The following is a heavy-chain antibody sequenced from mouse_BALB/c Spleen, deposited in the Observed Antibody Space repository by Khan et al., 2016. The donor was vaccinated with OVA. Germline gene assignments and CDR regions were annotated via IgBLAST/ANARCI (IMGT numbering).Heavy chain of an antibody. Sequence: EVKLLESGPGLVKPSQSLSITCTVTGYSITSDYAWNWIRQFPGNKLEWMGFISYSGNTKYNPSLKSRFSITRDTSKNQFFLQLNSVTTEDTATYYCARVYGGDFDYWGQGTSLTVSS. D-gene: IGHD1-1*01. CDR1: GYSITSDYA. CDR2: ISYSGNT. J-gene: IGHJ2*02. V-gene: IGHV3-2*02. CDR3: ARVYGGDFDY.